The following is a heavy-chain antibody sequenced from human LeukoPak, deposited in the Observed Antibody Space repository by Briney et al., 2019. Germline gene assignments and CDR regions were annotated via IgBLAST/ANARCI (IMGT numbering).Heavy chain of an antibody. CDR2: IKQDGSEK. CDR1: GFTFSSYW. Sequence: GGSLRLSCAASGFTFSSYWMSWVRQAPGKGPEWVANIKQDGSEKYYVDSVKGRFTISRDNAKNSLYLQMNSLRAEDTAVYYCARTQLWFGELYFDYWGQGTLVTVSS. D-gene: IGHD3-10*01. CDR3: ARTQLWFGELYFDY. V-gene: IGHV3-7*01. J-gene: IGHJ4*02.